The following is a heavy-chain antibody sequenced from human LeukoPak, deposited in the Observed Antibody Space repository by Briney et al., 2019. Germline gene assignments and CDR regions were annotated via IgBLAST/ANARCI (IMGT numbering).Heavy chain of an antibody. J-gene: IGHJ3*02. Sequence: QAGGSLRLSCAASGFTFSSYGMHWVRQAPGKGLEWVAVIWYDGSNKYYADSVKGRFTISRDNSKNTLYLQMNSLRAEDTAVYYCARGVGNTDAFDIWGQGTMVTVSS. V-gene: IGHV3-33*08. CDR3: ARGVGNTDAFDI. CDR2: IWYDGSNK. CDR1: GFTFSSYG. D-gene: IGHD4-23*01.